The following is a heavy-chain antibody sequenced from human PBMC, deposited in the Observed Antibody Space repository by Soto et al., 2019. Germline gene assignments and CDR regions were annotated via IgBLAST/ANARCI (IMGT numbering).Heavy chain of an antibody. D-gene: IGHD3-16*01. J-gene: IGHJ2*01. V-gene: IGHV3-30*14. CDR2: ISYDGSNK. CDR3: ARPLWRYAYKWGYFCL. Sequence: QVQLVESGGGVVQPGRSLRLSCAASGFTFSSYAMHWVRQAPGKGLEWVAVISYDGSNKYYADSVKGRFTISRDNSKNTLFLQMNSLRAEDTAVYYCARPLWRYAYKWGYFCLWGRGTLVTVSS. CDR1: GFTFSSYA.